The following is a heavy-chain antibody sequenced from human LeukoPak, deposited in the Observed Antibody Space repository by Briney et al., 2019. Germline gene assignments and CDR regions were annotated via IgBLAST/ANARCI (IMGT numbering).Heavy chain of an antibody. J-gene: IGHJ4*02. CDR2: ITGSGRDT. Sequence: GGSLRLSCAASGFTFSTYAMNWVRQAPGKRLEWVSSITGSGRDTYYAGSVKGRVTISRDNAKNSLYLQMNSLRAEDTAVYYCARQSYGAAPLRYWGQGTLVTVSS. CDR3: ARQSYGAAPLRY. D-gene: IGHD4/OR15-4a*01. V-gene: IGHV3-23*01. CDR1: GFTFSTYA.